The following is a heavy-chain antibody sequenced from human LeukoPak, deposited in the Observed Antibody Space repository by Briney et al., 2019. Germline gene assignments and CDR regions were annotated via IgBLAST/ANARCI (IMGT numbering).Heavy chain of an antibody. J-gene: IGHJ4*02. CDR1: GGTFSSYA. V-gene: IGHV1-69*13. Sequence: ASVKVSCKASGGTFSSYAISWVRQAPGQGLEWMGGIIPIFGTANYAQKFQGRVTITADESTSTAYMELSSLRSEDTAVYYCARVYGSGSDYYFDYWGQGTLVTVSS. CDR2: IIPIFGTA. CDR3: ARVYGSGSDYYFDY. D-gene: IGHD3-10*01.